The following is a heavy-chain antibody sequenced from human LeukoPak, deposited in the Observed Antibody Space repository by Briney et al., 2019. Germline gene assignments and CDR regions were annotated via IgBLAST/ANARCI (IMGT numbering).Heavy chain of an antibody. D-gene: IGHD2-21*02. CDR3: ARDAYCGGDCYRYFDL. J-gene: IGHJ2*01. Sequence: SETLSLTCTVSGGSISSYYWSWIRQPPGKGLEWIGYIYYSGSTNYNPSLKSRVTISVDTSKNQFSLKLSSVTAADTAVYYCARDAYCGGDCYRYFDLWGRGTLVTVSS. CDR2: IYYSGST. V-gene: IGHV4-59*01. CDR1: GGSISSYY.